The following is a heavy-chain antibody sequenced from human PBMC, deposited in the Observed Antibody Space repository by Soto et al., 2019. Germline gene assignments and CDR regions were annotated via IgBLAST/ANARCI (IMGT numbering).Heavy chain of an antibody. CDR3: ASSGSYWGIDY. Sequence: QVQLVQSGAEEKKPGASVKVSCKASGYTFTSYAMHWVRQAPGQRLEWMGWINAGNGNTKYSQKFQGRVTITRDTSASTGYMELSSLRSEDTAVYYCASSGSYWGIDYWGQGTLVTVSS. CDR1: GYTFTSYA. V-gene: IGHV1-3*05. D-gene: IGHD1-26*01. J-gene: IGHJ4*02. CDR2: INAGNGNT.